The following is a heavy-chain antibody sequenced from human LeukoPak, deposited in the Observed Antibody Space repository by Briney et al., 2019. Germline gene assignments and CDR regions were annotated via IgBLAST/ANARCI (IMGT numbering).Heavy chain of an antibody. Sequence: GSLRLSCAASGFTFSSYAMSWVHQPPGKGREWIGSIYYSGSTNYNPSLKSRVTISVDTSKNQFSLKLSSVTAADTAVYYCARLGRNYDILTGHYYYYYMDVWGKGTTVTISS. CDR1: GFTFSSYA. D-gene: IGHD3-9*01. CDR3: ARLGRNYDILTGHYYYYYMDV. V-gene: IGHV4-59*01. J-gene: IGHJ6*03. CDR2: IYYSGST.